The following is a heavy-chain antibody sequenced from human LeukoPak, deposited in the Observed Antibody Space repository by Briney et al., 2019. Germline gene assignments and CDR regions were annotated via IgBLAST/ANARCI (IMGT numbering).Heavy chain of an antibody. D-gene: IGHD3-10*01. V-gene: IGHV1-58*01. Sequence: GASVKVSCKASGFTFTSSAVQWVRQARGQRLEWIGWIVVGSGNTNYAQKFQERVTITRDMSTSTAYMELSSLRSEDTAVYYCAADRGPMARGKALDYMDVWGKGTTVTVSS. CDR1: GFTFTSSA. CDR3: AADRGPMARGKALDYMDV. J-gene: IGHJ6*03. CDR2: IVVGSGNT.